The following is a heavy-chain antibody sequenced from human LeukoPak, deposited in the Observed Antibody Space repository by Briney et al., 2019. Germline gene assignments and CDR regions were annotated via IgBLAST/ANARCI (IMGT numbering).Heavy chain of an antibody. J-gene: IGHJ4*02. CDR2: IIPIFGTA. D-gene: IGHD3-10*01. CDR3: ARGLIAYYYGSGSHHYFDY. V-gene: IGHV1-69*13. CDR1: GGTFSSYA. Sequence: PSVKVSCKASGGTFSSYAISWVRQAPGQGLEWMGGIIPIFGTANYAQKFQGRVTITADESTSTAYMELSSLRSEDTTVYYCARGLIAYYYGSGSHHYFDYWGQGTLVTVSS.